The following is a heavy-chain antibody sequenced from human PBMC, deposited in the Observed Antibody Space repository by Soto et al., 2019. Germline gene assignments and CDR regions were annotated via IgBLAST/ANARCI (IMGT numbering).Heavy chain of an antibody. D-gene: IGHD5-18*01. Sequence: EVQLLDSGGRLVQPGGSLRLSCAASGFTFSSYAMSWVRQAPGKGLEWVSSISESGDSTSYAESVRGRFTISRDDSKNTLYLQMNSLIAEDTAVYSCAKSRIQGWTKGLYDHWGQGTLVTVSS. CDR2: ISESGDST. CDR1: GFTFSSYA. CDR3: AKSRIQGWTKGLYDH. V-gene: IGHV3-23*01. J-gene: IGHJ4*02.